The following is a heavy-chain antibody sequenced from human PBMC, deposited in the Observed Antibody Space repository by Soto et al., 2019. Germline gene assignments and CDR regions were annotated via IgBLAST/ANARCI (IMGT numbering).Heavy chain of an antibody. D-gene: IGHD4-17*01. CDR2: ITPSSGST. J-gene: IGHJ4*02. Sequence: QVQLVQSGAEVKTPGASVKVSCKASGYTFTTYYMHWLRQARGQGLEWMGIITPSSGSTRYEQKFQDRVTMTRDTSTSTVYMELSSLRSEDTAVYYCARAVSTNTAPIDYWGQGTLVTFSS. V-gene: IGHV1-46*01. CDR1: GYTFTTYY. CDR3: ARAVSTNTAPIDY.